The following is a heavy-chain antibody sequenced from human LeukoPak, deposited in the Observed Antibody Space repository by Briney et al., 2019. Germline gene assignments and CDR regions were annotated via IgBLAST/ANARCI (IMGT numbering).Heavy chain of an antibody. CDR1: GGTFSSYA. D-gene: IGHD3-10*01. V-gene: IGHV1-3*01. Sequence: ASVKVSCKASGGTFSSYAISWVRQAPGQRLEWMGWINAGNGNTKYSQKFQGRVTITRDTSASTAYMELSSLRSEDTAVYYCTREPHPRSPRGYYYGMDVWGQGTTVTVSS. CDR2: INAGNGNT. CDR3: TREPHPRSPRGYYYGMDV. J-gene: IGHJ6*02.